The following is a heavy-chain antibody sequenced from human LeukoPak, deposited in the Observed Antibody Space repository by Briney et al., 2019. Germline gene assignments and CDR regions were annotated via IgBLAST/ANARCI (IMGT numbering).Heavy chain of an antibody. CDR1: GFTFSTYW. CDR2: INSDGSST. Sequence: PGGSLRFSCAASGFTFSTYWMHWVRQPPGKGLVWVSRINSDGSSTTYADSVKGRFTISRDNAKNTLYLQMNSLRAEDTAVYYCATAYDSSGYYWTVFDYWGQGTLVTVSS. D-gene: IGHD3-22*01. V-gene: IGHV3-74*01. J-gene: IGHJ4*02. CDR3: ATAYDSSGYYWTVFDY.